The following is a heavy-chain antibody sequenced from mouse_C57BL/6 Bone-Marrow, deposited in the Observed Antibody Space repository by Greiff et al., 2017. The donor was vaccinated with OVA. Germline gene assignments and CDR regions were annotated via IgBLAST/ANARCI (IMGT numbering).Heavy chain of an antibody. CDR1: GYTFTSYW. CDR3: ARFSITTVVATPFDY. V-gene: IGHV1-59*01. Sequence: VQLQQPGAELVRPGTSVKLSCKASGYTFTSYWMHWVKQRPGQGLEWIGVIDPSDSYTNYNQKFKGKATLTVDTSSSTAYMQLSSLTSEDSAVYYCARFSITTVVATPFDYWGQGTTLTVSS. J-gene: IGHJ2*01. CDR2: IDPSDSYT. D-gene: IGHD1-1*01.